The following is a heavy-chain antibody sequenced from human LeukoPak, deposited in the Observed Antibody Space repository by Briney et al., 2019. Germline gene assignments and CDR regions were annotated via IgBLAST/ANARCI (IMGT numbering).Heavy chain of an antibody. CDR2: ISSSDTI. Sequence: PGGSLRLSCAASGFTFSDCYMSWIRQAPGKGLEWVSFISSSDTIYYADPVKGRFTISRDNAKNSLSLQMNSLRAEDTAVYYCARGSGYPKPFDYWGQGTLVTVSS. D-gene: IGHD3-22*01. V-gene: IGHV3-11*04. CDR1: GFTFSDCY. J-gene: IGHJ4*02. CDR3: ARGSGYPKPFDY.